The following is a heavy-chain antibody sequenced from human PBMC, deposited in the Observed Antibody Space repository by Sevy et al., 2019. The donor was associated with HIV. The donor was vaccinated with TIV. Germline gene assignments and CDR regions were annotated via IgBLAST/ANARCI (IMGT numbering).Heavy chain of an antibody. D-gene: IGHD3-22*01. V-gene: IGHV3-23*01. J-gene: IGHJ4*02. CDR3: AKEVQYYYDSSGYYYEVGYFDY. CDR1: GFTFSSYA. Sequence: GGSLRLSCAASGFTFSSYAMSWVRQAPGKGLEWVSAISGSGGSTYYADSVKGRSTISRDNSKNTLYLQMNSLRAEDTAVYYCAKEVQYYYDSSGYYYEVGYFDYWGQGTLVTVSS. CDR2: ISGSGGST.